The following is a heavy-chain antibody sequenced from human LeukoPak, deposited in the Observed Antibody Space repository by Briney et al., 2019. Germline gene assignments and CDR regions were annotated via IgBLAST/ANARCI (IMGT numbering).Heavy chain of an antibody. CDR1: GFTFSTYE. J-gene: IGHJ3*02. D-gene: IGHD3-16*01. Sequence: PGRSLRLSCAASGFTFSTYEMHWVRQLTGEGLEWVSAVDIADGTYYSGSVKGRFTVSRENAKNSLYLQMNSLRAGDTAVYYCARETLGIGTNAFDIWGQGTVVTVSS. CDR3: ARETLGIGTNAFDI. CDR2: VDIADGT. V-gene: IGHV3-13*04.